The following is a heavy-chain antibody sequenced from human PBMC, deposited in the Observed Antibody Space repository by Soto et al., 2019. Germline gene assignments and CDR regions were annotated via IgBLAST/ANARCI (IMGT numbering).Heavy chain of an antibody. CDR2: ISHDGTNR. CDR3: ATRGFTGQFDD. D-gene: IGHD3-16*01. J-gene: IGHJ4*02. V-gene: IGHV3-30*03. CDR1: GFTFSSYG. Sequence: QVQLVESGGGVVQPGRSLRLSCAASGFTFSSYGMHWVRQAPGKGLEWVAVISHDGTNRYYGDSVKGRFTISRDNSKNPLYLQMNSRRDEDRAVYSCATRGFTGQFDDWGQGSLVIVSS.